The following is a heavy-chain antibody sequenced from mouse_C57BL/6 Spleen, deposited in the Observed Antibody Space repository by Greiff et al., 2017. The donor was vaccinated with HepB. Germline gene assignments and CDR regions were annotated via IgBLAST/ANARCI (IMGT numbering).Heavy chain of an antibody. CDR2: INPSTGGT. CDR1: GYSFTGYY. Sequence: VQLQQSGPELVKPGASVKISCKASGYSFTGYYMNWVKQSPEKSLEWIGEINPSTGGTTYNQKFKAKATLTVDKSSSTAYMQLKSLTSEDSAVYYCARGGFRGYTAAWFAYWGQGTLVTVSA. D-gene: IGHD1-2*01. V-gene: IGHV1-42*01. J-gene: IGHJ3*01. CDR3: ARGGFRGYTAAWFAY.